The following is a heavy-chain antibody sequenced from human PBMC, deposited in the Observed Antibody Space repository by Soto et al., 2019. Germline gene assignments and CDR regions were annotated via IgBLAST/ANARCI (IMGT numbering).Heavy chain of an antibody. V-gene: IGHV3-74*01. J-gene: IGHJ4*02. D-gene: IGHD6-13*01. CDR1: GFTFSSYW. Sequence: EVQLVESGGGLVQPGGSLRLSCAASGFTFSSYWMHWVRQAPGKGLVWVSRISSDGSSTSYADSVKGRFTISRDNAKNTLYLQMSSLRAEDTAMYYCARDVRGIPYYWGQGTLVTVSS. CDR2: ISSDGSST. CDR3: ARDVRGIPYY.